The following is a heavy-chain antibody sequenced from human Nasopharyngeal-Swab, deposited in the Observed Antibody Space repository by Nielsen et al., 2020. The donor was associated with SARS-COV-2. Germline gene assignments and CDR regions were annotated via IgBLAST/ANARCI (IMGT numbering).Heavy chain of an antibody. V-gene: IGHV3-23*01. J-gene: IGHJ4*02. CDR1: GLSSYNYA. D-gene: IGHD3-10*01. CDR3: AKGSYYGSGTYKDYFDY. CDR2: LSGSGGTT. Sequence: GESLKISCAASGLSSYNYAMNWVRQAPGKGLEWVSALSGSGGTTSYADPVKGRFTISRDNLKNTLYLQMNSLTAEDTAIYYCAKGSYYGSGTYKDYFDYWGQGTLVTVSS.